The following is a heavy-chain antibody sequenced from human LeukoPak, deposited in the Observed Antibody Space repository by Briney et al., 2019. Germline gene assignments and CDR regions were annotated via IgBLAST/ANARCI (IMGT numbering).Heavy chain of an antibody. CDR3: AKGVVWEPYYFDC. J-gene: IGHJ4*02. CDR2: ISPGENT. D-gene: IGHD3-3*01. V-gene: IGHV4-30-2*01. Sequence: SETLSLTCTVPGGSISSANLYWSWIRQPPGKGLEWIGYISPGENTYYNPSLKSRVTISVDRSRNQFSLKVNSVTAADTAVYYCAKGVVWEPYYFDCWGQGTLGTVSS. CDR1: GGSISSANLY.